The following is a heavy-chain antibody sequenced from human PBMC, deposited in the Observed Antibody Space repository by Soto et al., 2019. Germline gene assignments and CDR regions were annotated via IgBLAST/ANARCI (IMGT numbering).Heavy chain of an antibody. Sequence: PSETLSLTCTVSGGSISSYYLSWIRQPPGKGLEWIGYIYYSGSTNYNPSLKSRVTISVDTSKNQFSLKLSSVTAADTAVYYCARAVDIVVVVAATEPLLSDYWGQGTLVTVSS. D-gene: IGHD2-15*01. CDR2: IYYSGST. V-gene: IGHV4-59*01. J-gene: IGHJ4*02. CDR3: ARAVDIVVVVAATEPLLSDY. CDR1: GGSISSYY.